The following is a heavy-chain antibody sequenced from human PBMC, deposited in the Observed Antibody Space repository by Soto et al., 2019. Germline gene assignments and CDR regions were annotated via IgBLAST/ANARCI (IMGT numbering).Heavy chain of an antibody. Sequence: PSETLSLTCAVSGGSISSGGYSWSWIRQPPGKGLEWIGYIYHSGSTYYNPSLKSRVTISVDRSKNQFSLKLSSVTAADTAVYYCARVMGVVPAAGLDPWGQGTLVTVSS. J-gene: IGHJ5*02. CDR3: ARVMGVVPAAGLDP. CDR2: IYHSGST. V-gene: IGHV4-30-2*01. CDR1: GGSISSGGYS. D-gene: IGHD2-2*01.